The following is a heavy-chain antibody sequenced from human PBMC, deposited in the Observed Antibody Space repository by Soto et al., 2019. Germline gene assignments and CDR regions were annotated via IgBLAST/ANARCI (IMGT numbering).Heavy chain of an antibody. J-gene: IGHJ4*02. CDR2: IYYSGTT. Sequence: QVQLQESGPGLVKPSETLSLTCTVSGGSISGYYWSRFRQPPGKGLEWIAYIYYSGTTNYNPSLKSRVTISVDTSKNQFSLKLSSVTAADTAVYYCARHYDSGTYPLDYWGQGTLVTVSS. CDR1: GGSISGYY. V-gene: IGHV4-59*01. D-gene: IGHD3-10*01. CDR3: ARHYDSGTYPLDY.